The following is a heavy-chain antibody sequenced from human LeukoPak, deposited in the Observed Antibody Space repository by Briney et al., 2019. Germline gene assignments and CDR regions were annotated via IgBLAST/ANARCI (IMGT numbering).Heavy chain of an antibody. Sequence: PSETLSLTCTVSGGSISSSSYYWGWIRQHPGKGLEWIGYIYYSGSTYYNPSLKSRVTISVGTSKNQFSLKLSSVTAADTAVYYCARSEELGEDSSGPPGSWGQGTLVTVSS. CDR2: IYYSGST. D-gene: IGHD3-22*01. CDR1: GGSISSSSYY. CDR3: ARSEELGEDSSGPPGS. V-gene: IGHV4-31*03. J-gene: IGHJ4*02.